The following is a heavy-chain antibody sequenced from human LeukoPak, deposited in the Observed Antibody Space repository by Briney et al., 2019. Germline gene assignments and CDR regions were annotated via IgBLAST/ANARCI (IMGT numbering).Heavy chain of an antibody. J-gene: IGHJ4*02. V-gene: IGHV3-15*01. Sequence: GGSLRLSCAASGFTFSNAWMSWVRQAPGKGLEWVGRIKSKTDGGTTDYAAPVKGRFTISRDNAKNSLYLQMNSLRAEDTAVYHCATGRSCTTCYLPDYWGQGTLVTVSS. CDR2: IKSKTDGGTT. D-gene: IGHD2-2*01. CDR1: GFTFSNAW. CDR3: ATGRSCTTCYLPDY.